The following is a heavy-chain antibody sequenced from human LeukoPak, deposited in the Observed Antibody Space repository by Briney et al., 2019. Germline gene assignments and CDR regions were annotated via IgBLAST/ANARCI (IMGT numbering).Heavy chain of an antibody. CDR2: IYYSGNT. CDR1: GASITTYY. CDR3: ATLTNFVSDV. Sequence: SETLSLTCTVSGASITTYYWSWIRQPPGKGLEWIGYIYYSGNTNYNPSLNGRVTMSVDTSKNQLSLNVTSVTAADTAVYYCATLTNFVSDVWGPGTLVTVSS. D-gene: IGHD1-1*01. V-gene: IGHV4-59*12. J-gene: IGHJ3*01.